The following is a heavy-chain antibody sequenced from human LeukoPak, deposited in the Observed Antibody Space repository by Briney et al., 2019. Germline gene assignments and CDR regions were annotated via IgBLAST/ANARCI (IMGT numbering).Heavy chain of an antibody. CDR2: IGGDGTDT. J-gene: IGHJ4*02. Sequence: GGSLRLSCVVSGFTFDDYAMHWVRQAPGKGLEWVSLIGGDGTDTYYANSVKGRFTISRDNSKKSLYLKMSSLTTEDTALYYCAKAYCGGDCYPGDYWGQGTLVTVSS. CDR1: GFTFDDYA. V-gene: IGHV3-43*02. CDR3: AKAYCGGDCYPGDY. D-gene: IGHD2-21*02.